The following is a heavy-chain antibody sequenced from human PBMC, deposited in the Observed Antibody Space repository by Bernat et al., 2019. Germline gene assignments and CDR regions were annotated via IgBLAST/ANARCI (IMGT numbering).Heavy chain of an antibody. D-gene: IGHD1-1*01. CDR1: GFSFSSYA. CDR3: ARDLEQLERLASRAFDI. Sequence: QVQLVESGGGVVQPGRSLRLSCAASGFSFSSYAMHWVRQAPGKGLEWVAVISYDGSNQYSADSVKGRFTISRDNSKNTLYLQMNSLRGGDTAVYHCARDLEQLERLASRAFDIWGQGTMVTVSS. CDR2: ISYDGSNQ. V-gene: IGHV3-30*01. J-gene: IGHJ3*02.